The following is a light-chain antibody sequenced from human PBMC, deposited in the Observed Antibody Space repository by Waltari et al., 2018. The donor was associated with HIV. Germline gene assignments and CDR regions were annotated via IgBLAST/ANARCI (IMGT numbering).Light chain of an antibody. Sequence: QSALTQPASVSGFLGQSINISCTGISTDSRFYQYVSWYQQYPGKITRLIIFDINNRPSGVSDHFSGSRSGNSASLTCSGLQSGDEAHYYCASNRLDYTLIFGGGTKLTVL. CDR3: ASNRLDYTLI. V-gene: IGLV2-14*03. CDR2: DIN. J-gene: IGLJ2*01. CDR1: STDSRFYQY.